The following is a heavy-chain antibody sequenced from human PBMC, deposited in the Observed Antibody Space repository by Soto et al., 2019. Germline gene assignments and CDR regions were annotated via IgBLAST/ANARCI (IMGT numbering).Heavy chain of an antibody. J-gene: IGHJ4*02. D-gene: IGHD1-26*01. Sequence: PSETLSLTCSVSNGSISGFYWTWIRQPPGKILEWIGYIHYSGRTDYNPSLTSRATMSVDTSKNQFSLNLKSITAADTAVYYFVRVGVGIGNHFDSWGRGTLVTVSS. V-gene: IGHV4-59*12. CDR2: IHYSGRT. CDR1: NGSISGFY. CDR3: VRVGVGIGNHFDS.